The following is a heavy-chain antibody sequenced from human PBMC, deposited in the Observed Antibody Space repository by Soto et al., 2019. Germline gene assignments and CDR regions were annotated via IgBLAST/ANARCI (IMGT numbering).Heavy chain of an antibody. V-gene: IGHV2-5*02. CDR2: IYWDDDE. J-gene: IGHJ4*02. D-gene: IGHD2-15*01. CDR3: AHSGLSLGSCIGSSCYSFDY. CDR1: GFSLSTSGAG. Sequence: QITLKESGPTLVKPTQTLTLTCTFSGFSLSTSGAGVGWIRQPPGKALEWLALIYWDDDERHSPSLRSRLTITKDTSKNQVVLTMTNMDPVDTATYYCAHSGLSLGSCIGSSCYSFDYWGQGTLVTVSS.